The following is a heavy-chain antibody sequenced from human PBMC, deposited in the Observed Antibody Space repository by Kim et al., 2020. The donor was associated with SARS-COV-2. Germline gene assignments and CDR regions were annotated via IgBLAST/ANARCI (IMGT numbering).Heavy chain of an antibody. CDR2: IYYSGRT. V-gene: IGHV4-59*01. CDR3: ARVALGERHYGVDY. D-gene: IGHD4-17*01. J-gene: IGHJ4*02. Sequence: SETLSLTCTVSGGSISSYYWSWIRQPPGKGLEWIGYIYYSGRTNYNPSLKSRVTISVDTSKNQFSLKLSSVTAADTAVYYCARVALGERHYGVDYWGQGTLVTVSS. CDR1: GGSISSYY.